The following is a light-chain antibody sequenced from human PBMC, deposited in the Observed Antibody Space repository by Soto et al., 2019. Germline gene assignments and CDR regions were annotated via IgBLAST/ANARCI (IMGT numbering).Light chain of an antibody. V-gene: IGKV3-20*01. Sequence: EIVLTQSPGTLSLSPGERATLSCRASQSVSSSYLAWYQQKPGQAPRLLIYGASSRATGIPDRFSGSGSGTDFTFTISRLEPGDFAVYYCQQFDTSPPSYFGQGTRLEIK. J-gene: IGKJ5*01. CDR1: QSVSSSY. CDR3: QQFDTSPPSY. CDR2: GAS.